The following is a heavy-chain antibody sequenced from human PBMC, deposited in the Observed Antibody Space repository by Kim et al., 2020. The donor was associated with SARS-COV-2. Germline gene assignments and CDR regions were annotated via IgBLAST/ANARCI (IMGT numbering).Heavy chain of an antibody. D-gene: IGHD3-10*01. J-gene: IGHJ4*02. Sequence: DSGKGRFTISRDNAKNSLYLQMTSLRAEDTAVYYCAGDRGLPRADRRDMYWGQGTLVTVSS. CDR3: AGDRGLPRADRRDMY. V-gene: IGHV3-11*01.